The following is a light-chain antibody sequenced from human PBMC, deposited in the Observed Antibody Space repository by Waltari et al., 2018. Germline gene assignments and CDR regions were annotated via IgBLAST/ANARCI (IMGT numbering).Light chain of an antibody. CDR2: GAS. V-gene: IGKV3-15*01. J-gene: IGKJ5*01. CDR1: QSVSSN. CDR3: HQYNNWPPIT. Sequence: EIVLTQSPATLSVSPGERATLSCRASQSVSSNLAWYQQKPGQPPRLLISGASTRAAGSPARFSGSGSATEFTLTISSLQSEDFAVYYCHQYNNWPPITFGQGTRLEIK.